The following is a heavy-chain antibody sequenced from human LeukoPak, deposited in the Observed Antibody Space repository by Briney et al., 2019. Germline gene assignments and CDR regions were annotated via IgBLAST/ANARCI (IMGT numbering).Heavy chain of an antibody. Sequence: SETLSLTCNVSGGSISSSSYYWGWIRQSPGKGLEWIGDIYYSGRTYNKNPSLESRVTISIDTSKSHFSLKLNSVSAADTAIYYCASVGKLGYYFDFWGQGTLVTVSS. CDR2: IYYSGRT. CDR3: ASVGKLGYYFDF. D-gene: IGHD7-27*01. V-gene: IGHV4-39*02. J-gene: IGHJ4*02. CDR1: GGSISSSSYY.